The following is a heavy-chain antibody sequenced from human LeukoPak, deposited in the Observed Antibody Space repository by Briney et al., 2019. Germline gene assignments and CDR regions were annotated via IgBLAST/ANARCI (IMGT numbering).Heavy chain of an antibody. V-gene: IGHV4-34*01. J-gene: IGHJ5*02. CDR2: INHSGST. CDR3: ARVIPTTYYYGSGSYKYNWFDP. Sequence: SETLSLTCAVYGGSFSGYYWSWIRQPPGKGLEWLGEINHSGSTNYNPSLKSRVTISVDTSKNQFSLKLSSVTAADTAVYYCARVIPTTYYYGSGSYKYNWFDPWGQGTLVTVSS. CDR1: GGSFSGYY. D-gene: IGHD3-10*01.